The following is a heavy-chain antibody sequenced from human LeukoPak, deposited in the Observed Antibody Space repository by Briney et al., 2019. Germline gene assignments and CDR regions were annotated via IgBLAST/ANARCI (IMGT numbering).Heavy chain of an antibody. CDR1: GFTFSSYS. V-gene: IGHV3-21*01. Sequence: GGSLRLSCAASGFTFSSYSMNWVRQAPGKGLEWVSSISSSSSYIYYADSVKGRFTISRDNAKNTLYLQMNSLRAEDTAVYYCARVSGDNSGYTNWLDSWGQGTLVTVSS. D-gene: IGHD3-22*01. J-gene: IGHJ5*01. CDR3: ARVSGDNSGYTNWLDS. CDR2: ISSSSSYI.